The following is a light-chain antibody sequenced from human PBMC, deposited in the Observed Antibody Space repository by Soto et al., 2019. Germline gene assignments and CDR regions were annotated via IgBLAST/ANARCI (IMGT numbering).Light chain of an antibody. CDR3: QQYGSPPTT. V-gene: IGKV3-20*01. CDR2: GAS. J-gene: IGKJ1*01. Sequence: EIVLTQSPGTLSLSPGERATLSFRASQSDSSSYLAWYQQKPGQAPRLLIYGASSRATGIPDRFSGSGSGTDFTLTISRLEPEDFAVYYCQQYGSPPTTFGQGTKVDIK. CDR1: QSDSSSY.